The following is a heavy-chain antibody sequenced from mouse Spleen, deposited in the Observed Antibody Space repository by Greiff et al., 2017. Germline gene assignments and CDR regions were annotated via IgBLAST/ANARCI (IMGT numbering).Heavy chain of an antibody. V-gene: IGHV1-15*01. D-gene: IGHD2-3*01. Sequence: VKLMESGAELVRPGASVTLSCKASGYTFTDYEMHWVKQTPVHGLEWIGAIDPETGGTAYNQKFKGKAILTADKSSSTAYMELRSLTSEDSAVYYCTRDGYPPYAMDYWGQGTSVTVSS. CDR2: IDPETGGT. CDR1: GYTFTDYE. J-gene: IGHJ4*01. CDR3: TRDGYPPYAMDY.